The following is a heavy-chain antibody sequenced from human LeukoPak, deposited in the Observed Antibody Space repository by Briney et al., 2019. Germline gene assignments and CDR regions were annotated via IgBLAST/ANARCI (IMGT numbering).Heavy chain of an antibody. Sequence: SETLSLTCTVSGGSISSYYRSWIRQPAGKGLEWIGRIYTSGSTNYNPSLKSRVTMSVDTSKNQFSLKLSSVTAADTAVYYCARDPYSSGWYDAFDIWGQGTMVTVSS. CDR1: GGSISSYY. CDR2: IYTSGST. CDR3: ARDPYSSGWYDAFDI. V-gene: IGHV4-4*07. J-gene: IGHJ3*02. D-gene: IGHD6-19*01.